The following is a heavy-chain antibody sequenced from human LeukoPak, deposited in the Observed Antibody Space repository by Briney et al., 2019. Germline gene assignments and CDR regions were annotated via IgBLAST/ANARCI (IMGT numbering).Heavy chain of an antibody. Sequence: ASVKVSCKASGYTSTGYYMHWVRQAPGQGLEWMGWINPNSGGTNYAQKFQGRVTMTRDTSISTAYMELSRLRSDDTAVYYCATTYYDFWSGYRLNWYFDLWGRGTLVTVSS. CDR1: GYTSTGYY. CDR3: ATTYYDFWSGYRLNWYFDL. J-gene: IGHJ2*01. D-gene: IGHD3-3*01. CDR2: INPNSGGT. V-gene: IGHV1-2*02.